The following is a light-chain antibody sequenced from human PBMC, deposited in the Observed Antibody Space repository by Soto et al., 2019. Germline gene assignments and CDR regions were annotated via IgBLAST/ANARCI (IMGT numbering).Light chain of an antibody. Sequence: EIVMTQSPGTLSVSTEEGATLSCRASQSVDRNLAWYQQKPGQAPRLLIYGASTRPTGIPDRFSGSGSGTEFSLTINSLQSEDFAVYYCQQYNNWVTFGGGTKVDIK. CDR2: GAS. CDR1: QSVDRN. CDR3: QQYNNWVT. V-gene: IGKV3D-15*01. J-gene: IGKJ4*01.